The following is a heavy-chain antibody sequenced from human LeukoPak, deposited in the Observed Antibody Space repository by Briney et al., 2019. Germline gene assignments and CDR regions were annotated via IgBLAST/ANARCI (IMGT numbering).Heavy chain of an antibody. CDR1: GYSFTSYW. Sequence: ESLKISCTGSGYSFTSYWISWVRQMPGKGLEWMGRIDPSDSYTNYSPSFQGHVTISADKSISTAYLQWSSLKASDTAMYYCARRPPYSGYDQTYYFDYWGQGTLVTVSS. J-gene: IGHJ4*02. CDR2: IDPSDSYT. V-gene: IGHV5-10-1*01. CDR3: ARRPPYSGYDQTYYFDY. D-gene: IGHD5-12*01.